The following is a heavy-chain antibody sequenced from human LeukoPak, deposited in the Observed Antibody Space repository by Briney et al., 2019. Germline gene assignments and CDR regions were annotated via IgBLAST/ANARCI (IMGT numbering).Heavy chain of an antibody. CDR3: ARSRYDYIWGIDY. CDR2: IYSGGST. J-gene: IGHJ4*02. CDR1: GFTVSSNY. D-gene: IGHD3-16*01. V-gene: IGHV3-66*01. Sequence: GGSLRLSCAASGFTVSSNYMSWVRQAPGKGLEWVSVIYSGGSTYYADSVKGRFTISRDNAKNTLYLQMNSLRDEDTAVFYCARSRYDYIWGIDYWGQGTLVTISS.